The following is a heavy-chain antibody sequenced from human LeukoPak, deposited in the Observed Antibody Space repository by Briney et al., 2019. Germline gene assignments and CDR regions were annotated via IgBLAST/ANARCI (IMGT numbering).Heavy chain of an antibody. D-gene: IGHD4/OR15-4a*01. Sequence: GGSLRLSCAASGFTFSGYWMSWVRQAPGKGLEWVANIKQDGSEKYYVDSVKGRFTISRDNAKNSLYLQMNSLRAEDTAMYFCTRFVYGARADESGGHWGQGTLVTVSS. CDR3: TRFVYGARADESGGH. CDR1: GFTFSGYW. V-gene: IGHV3-7*03. CDR2: IKQDGSEK. J-gene: IGHJ4*02.